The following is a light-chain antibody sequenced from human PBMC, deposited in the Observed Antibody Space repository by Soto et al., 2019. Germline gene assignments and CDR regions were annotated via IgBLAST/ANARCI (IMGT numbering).Light chain of an antibody. CDR2: GAS. Sequence: MVLTQSPGTLSLSPGERATLSCRASQSVISTYLAWYQQQPGQAPRLLLYGASNRATGIPDRFSGSGSGNDFTLTISRLEPEAFAVYFCQQFGSSPTTFGQGTKLDMK. CDR1: QSVISTY. V-gene: IGKV3-20*01. CDR3: QQFGSSPTT. J-gene: IGKJ2*01.